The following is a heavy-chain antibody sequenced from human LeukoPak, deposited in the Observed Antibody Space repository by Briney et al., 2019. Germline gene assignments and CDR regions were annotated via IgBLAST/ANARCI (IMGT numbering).Heavy chain of an antibody. CDR2: INPNTGDT. V-gene: IGHV1-2*02. D-gene: IGHD4-17*01. CDR3: ARDRTTVTTGYYGMDV. Sequence: ASVTVSCMASGYTFTGYYMHWVRQAPGQGLEWMGWINPNTGDTNYAQKFQGRVTLTRDTSIITAYMELTRLRSDDTAMYYCARDRTTVTTGYYGMDVWGQGTTLTVSS. CDR1: GYTFTGYY. J-gene: IGHJ6*02.